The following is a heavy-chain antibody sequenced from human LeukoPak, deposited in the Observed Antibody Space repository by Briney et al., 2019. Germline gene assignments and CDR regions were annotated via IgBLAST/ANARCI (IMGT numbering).Heavy chain of an antibody. V-gene: IGHV1-69*13. CDR2: IIPIFGTA. Sequence: GASVKVSCKASGGTFSSYAISWVRQAPGQGLEWMGGIIPIFGTANYAQKFQGRVTITADESTSTAYMELSSLRSEDTAVYYCARNRWLPPGAFDIWGQGTMVTVSS. J-gene: IGHJ3*02. CDR1: GGTFSSYA. D-gene: IGHD5-24*01. CDR3: ARNRWLPPGAFDI.